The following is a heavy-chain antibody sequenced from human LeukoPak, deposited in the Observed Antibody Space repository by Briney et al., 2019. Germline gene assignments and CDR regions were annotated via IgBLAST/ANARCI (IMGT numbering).Heavy chain of an antibody. J-gene: IGHJ3*02. CDR2: IKSKTDGGTT. CDR1: GFTFSSYS. D-gene: IGHD1-26*01. Sequence: GGSLRLSCAASGFTFSSYSMNWVRQAPGKGLEWAGRIKSKTDGGTTDYAAPVKGRFTISRDDSKNTLYLQMNSLKTEDTAVYYCTTGGQVGALSDAFDIWGQGTMVTVSS. CDR3: TTGGQVGALSDAFDI. V-gene: IGHV3-15*01.